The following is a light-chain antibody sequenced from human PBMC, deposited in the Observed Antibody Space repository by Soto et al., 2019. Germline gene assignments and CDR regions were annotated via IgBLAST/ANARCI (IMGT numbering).Light chain of an antibody. CDR1: TSDVGAFKL. CDR3: SSYTVDSTWV. V-gene: IGLV2-14*02. CDR2: EDS. J-gene: IGLJ3*02. Sequence: QSVLTQPASVSGSPGQSITISCTGTTSDVGAFKLVSWYQQTPGTAPKLIIFEDSNRPSGVPNLFSGSKSGNTASLTISGLHAEDEADYFGSSYTVDSTWVFGGGTKLTVL.